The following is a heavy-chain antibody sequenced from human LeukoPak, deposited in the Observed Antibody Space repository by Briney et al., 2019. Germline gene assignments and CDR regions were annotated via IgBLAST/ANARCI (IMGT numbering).Heavy chain of an antibody. D-gene: IGHD6-13*01. CDR1: GGSISSGSYY. Sequence: SETLSLTCTVSGGSISSGSYYWGWIRQPPGKGLEWIGSIYYSGSTYYNPSLKSRVTISVDTSKNQFSLKLSSVTAADTAVYYCASLSSSWFSSVWFDPWGQGTLVTVSS. CDR2: IYYSGST. J-gene: IGHJ5*02. CDR3: ASLSSSWFSSVWFDP. V-gene: IGHV4-39*07.